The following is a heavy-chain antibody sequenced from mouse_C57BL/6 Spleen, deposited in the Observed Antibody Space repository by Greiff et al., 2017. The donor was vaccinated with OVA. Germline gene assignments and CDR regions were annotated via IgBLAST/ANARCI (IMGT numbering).Heavy chain of an antibody. CDR2: ISSGSSTI. CDR1: GFTFSDYG. J-gene: IGHJ3*01. V-gene: IGHV5-17*01. Sequence: EVKLVESGGGLVKPGGSLKLSCAASGFTFSDYGMHWVRQAPEKGLEWVAYISSGSSTIYYADTVKGRFTISRDNAKNTLFLQMTSLRSEDTAMYYCANHYYGSSPWFAYWGQGTLVTVSA. CDR3: ANHYYGSSPWFAY. D-gene: IGHD1-1*01.